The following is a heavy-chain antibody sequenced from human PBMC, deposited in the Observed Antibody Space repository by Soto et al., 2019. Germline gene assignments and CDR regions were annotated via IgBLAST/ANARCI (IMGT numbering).Heavy chain of an antibody. D-gene: IGHD1-26*01. V-gene: IGHV1-2*02. CDR3: ARRSEGAGGFLDY. CDR1: GYTFTDYY. J-gene: IGHJ4*02. Sequence: ASVKVSCKASGYTFTDYYMHRLRQAPGQGLEWLGWINPNIGVTNSAQKFQGRVTMTRDTSMSTAYMELSRLRFDDTAVYYCARRSEGAGGFLDYWGQGALVTVSS. CDR2: INPNIGVT.